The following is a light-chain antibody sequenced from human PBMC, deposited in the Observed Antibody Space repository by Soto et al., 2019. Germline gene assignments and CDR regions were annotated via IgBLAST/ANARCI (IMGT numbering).Light chain of an antibody. CDR3: QQYGGSPLYT. Sequence: DIVLTQSPGTLSLSPGERATLSCRASQTVGSKYLAWYQQKPGQAPRLLMYGASSRATGIPDRFSGSGSGTDFTLTICRLEPEDFAVYYCQQYGGSPLYTLGQGTKLEIK. CDR1: QTVGSKY. J-gene: IGKJ2*01. V-gene: IGKV3-20*01. CDR2: GAS.